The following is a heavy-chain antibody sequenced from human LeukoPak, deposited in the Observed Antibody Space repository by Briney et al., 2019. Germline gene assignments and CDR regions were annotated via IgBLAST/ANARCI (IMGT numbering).Heavy chain of an antibody. Sequence: SETLSLTCTVSGGSICSYYWSWIRQPPGKGLEWIGYIYYSGSTNYNPSLKSRVTISVDTFKNQFSLKLSSVTAADTAVYYCARVGYCSGGSCYGYGMDVWGQGTTVTVSS. D-gene: IGHD2-15*01. V-gene: IGHV4-59*01. CDR1: GGSICSYY. CDR3: ARVGYCSGGSCYGYGMDV. J-gene: IGHJ6*02. CDR2: IYYSGST.